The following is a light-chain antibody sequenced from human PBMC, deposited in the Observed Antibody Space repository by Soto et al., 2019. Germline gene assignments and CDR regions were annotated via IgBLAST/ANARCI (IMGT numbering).Light chain of an antibody. J-gene: IGLJ2*01. Sequence: QSVLTQPRSVSGSPGQSVAISCTGTSSDVGAYKYVSWYQRHPGKAPKLMIYDVSTRSSGVPDRFSGSKSGNTASLTISGLQAEDEADYFCCSYGGSQTLAIFGGGTQLTVL. CDR3: CSYGGSQTLAI. CDR1: SSDVGAYKY. V-gene: IGLV2-11*01. CDR2: DVS.